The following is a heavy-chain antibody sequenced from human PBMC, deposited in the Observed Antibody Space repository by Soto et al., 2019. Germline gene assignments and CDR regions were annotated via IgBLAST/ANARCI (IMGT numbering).Heavy chain of an antibody. J-gene: IGHJ6*01. V-gene: IGHV3-48*02. CDR3: ARVNTVERELQSPYYNDMDV. CDR1: GFTFSSYS. CDR2: ISSSSSTI. D-gene: IGHD1-7*01. Sequence: GGSLRLSCAASGFTFSSYSMNWVRQAPGKGLEWLSYISSSSSTIYYADSVKGRFTISRDNAKNSLYLQMNSLRDEDTTVYYCARVNTVERELQSPYYNDMDVWGQGSTVRVSS.